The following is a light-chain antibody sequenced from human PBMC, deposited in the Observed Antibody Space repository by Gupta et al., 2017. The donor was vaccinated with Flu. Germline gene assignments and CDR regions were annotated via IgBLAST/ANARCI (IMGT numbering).Light chain of an antibody. V-gene: IGLV2-23*01. CDR1: SSDVGTYNL. CDR3: CSYAGSNTFV. Sequence: QSALTQPSSVSGSPGHSITISCTGTSSDVGTYNLVSWYQQSPGKAPKLMIYEATKRPSGISDRFSGSSSGITASLTISGLQSEDEAHYYCCSYAGSNTFVFGSGTKVTVL. J-gene: IGLJ1*01. CDR2: EAT.